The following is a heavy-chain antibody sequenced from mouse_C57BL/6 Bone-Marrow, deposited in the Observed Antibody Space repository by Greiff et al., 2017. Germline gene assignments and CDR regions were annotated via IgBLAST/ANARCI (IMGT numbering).Heavy chain of an antibody. Sequence: QVQLKQSGAELVRPGASVTLSCKASGYTFTDYEMHWVKQTPVHGLEWIGAIDPETGGTAYNQKFQGKAILTADKSSSTAYMELRSLTSEDSAVYYCTRSYYYAYAIDYWGQGTSVTVSS. J-gene: IGHJ4*01. CDR1: GYTFTDYE. CDR2: IDPETGGT. V-gene: IGHV1-15*01. CDR3: TRSYYYAYAIDY. D-gene: IGHD1-1*01.